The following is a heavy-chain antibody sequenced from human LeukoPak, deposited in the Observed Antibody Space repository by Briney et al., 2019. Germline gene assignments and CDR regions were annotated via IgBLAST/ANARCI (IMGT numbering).Heavy chain of an antibody. CDR2: IISDGSNT. J-gene: IGHJ4*03. V-gene: IGHV3-74*01. CDR1: GFPFSSYW. Sequence: GGSLTLSCAASGFPFSSYWMHWVRQAPGKGLMWVSRIISDGSNTTYADSVKGRFTISRDNAKNTLYLQMSSLRAEDTAVYYCVRNSYDSSRDYDYWGQGAL. D-gene: IGHD3-22*01. CDR3: VRNSYDSSRDYDY.